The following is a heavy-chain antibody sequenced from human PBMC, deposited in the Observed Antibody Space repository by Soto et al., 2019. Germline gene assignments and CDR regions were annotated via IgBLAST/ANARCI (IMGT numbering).Heavy chain of an antibody. CDR2: IYWDDDK. Sequence: QITLKESGPTLVKPTQTLTLTCTFSGFSLTTRGVGGGWIRQPPGKALECLELIYWDDDKRYSPSLQSRLYITKDISKNQVVLTMTNVDPVDTATYYCAHIPNYYQYDWFDPWGQGTLVSVSS. CDR3: AHIPNYYQYDWFDP. V-gene: IGHV2-5*02. CDR1: GFSLTTRGVG. J-gene: IGHJ5*02. D-gene: IGHD3-16*01.